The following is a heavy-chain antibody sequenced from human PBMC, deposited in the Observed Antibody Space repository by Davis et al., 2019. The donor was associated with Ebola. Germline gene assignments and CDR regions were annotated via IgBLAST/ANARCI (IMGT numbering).Heavy chain of an antibody. Sequence: GESLKISCAASGFTFSSYSMNWVRQAPGKGLEWVSSISSSSSYIYYADSVKGRFTISRDDLKNTVDVQMNSLRVEDSAIYYCAKDEELQFGMDVWGQGTTVTVSS. CDR3: AKDEELQFGMDV. J-gene: IGHJ6*02. CDR2: ISSSSSYI. V-gene: IGHV3-21*04. D-gene: IGHD5-24*01. CDR1: GFTFSSYS.